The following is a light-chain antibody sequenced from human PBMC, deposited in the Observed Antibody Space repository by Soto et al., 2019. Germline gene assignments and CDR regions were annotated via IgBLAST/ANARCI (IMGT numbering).Light chain of an antibody. CDR1: VSDVGSFGP. Sequence: QSALTQPASVSGSPGQSITISCTGSVSDVGSFGPVSWYQQHPGQVPKLIIYEGSRRPSGVSSRFSGSRSGNTASLTIAGCHAEDEADCYCCSYVCARKDIFGTGTKVTVL. V-gene: IGLV2-23*01. CDR2: EGS. CDR3: CSYVCARKDI. J-gene: IGLJ1*01.